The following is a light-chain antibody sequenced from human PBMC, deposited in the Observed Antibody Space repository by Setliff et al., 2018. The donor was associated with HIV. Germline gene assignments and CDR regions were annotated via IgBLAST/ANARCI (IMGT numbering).Light chain of an antibody. Sequence: QSVLTQPASMSGSPGQSITISCTGSSDDVGGSNYVSWYQQHPGKAPKLIIYEATVRPSGVSSRFSGSKSGNTASLTLSGLQTEDEADYYCSSYTKTAPVYVFGSGTKVTVL. CDR2: EAT. V-gene: IGLV2-14*01. CDR1: SDDVGGSNY. J-gene: IGLJ1*01. CDR3: SSYTKTAPVYV.